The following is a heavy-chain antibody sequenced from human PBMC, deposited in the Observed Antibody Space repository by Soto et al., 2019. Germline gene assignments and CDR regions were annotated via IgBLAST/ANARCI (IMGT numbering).Heavy chain of an antibody. CDR3: AREGGRHCSPTRCYNAFDI. V-gene: IGHV3-48*02. D-gene: IGHD2-2*02. Sequence: GGSLRLSCTSPGFTLSAFSMNWVRQAPGKGLEWVSYISSSSSTIYYADSVKGRFTISRDNAKNSLYLQMNSLRDEDTAVYYCAREGGRHCSPTRCYNAFDIWGQGTMVTVSS. CDR1: GFTLSAFS. CDR2: ISSSSSTI. J-gene: IGHJ3*02.